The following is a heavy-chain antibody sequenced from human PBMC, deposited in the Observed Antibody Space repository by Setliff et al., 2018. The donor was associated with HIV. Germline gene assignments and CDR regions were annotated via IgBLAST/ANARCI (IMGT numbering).Heavy chain of an antibody. J-gene: IGHJ4*02. CDR3: ARNPTGWGYCDY. V-gene: IGHV1-3*04. Sequence: ASVKVSCKASGYAFASYGLNWVRQAPGQGLEWMGWINTANTETKYSQALQDRATFTRDTSASTAYMELTGLTSEDTAVYYCARNPTGWGYCDYWGQGTLVTVSS. CDR1: GYAFASYG. CDR2: INTANTET. D-gene: IGHD1-26*01.